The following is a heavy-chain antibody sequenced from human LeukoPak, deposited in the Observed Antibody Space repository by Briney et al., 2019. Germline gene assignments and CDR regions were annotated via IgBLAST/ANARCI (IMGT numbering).Heavy chain of an antibody. CDR3: AKVQGSGMYYDSSDLPTGLDY. J-gene: IGHJ4*02. Sequence: GGSLRLSCAASGFAFGSNWMHWVRQAPGKGLVWVSHISPDARTITYAAFVKGRFTISRDNSKNTLYLQMNSLRAEDTAVYYCAKVQGSGMYYDSSDLPTGLDYWGQGTLVTVSS. CDR1: GFAFGSNW. V-gene: IGHV3-74*01. D-gene: IGHD3-22*01. CDR2: ISPDARTI.